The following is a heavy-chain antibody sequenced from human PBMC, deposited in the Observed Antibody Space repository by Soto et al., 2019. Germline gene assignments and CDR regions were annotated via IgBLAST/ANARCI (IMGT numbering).Heavy chain of an antibody. D-gene: IGHD6-19*01. Sequence: GASVKVSCKASGYMFTYYFIHWVRQGPGQGLEWMGIINPNGGTTTYAQNFQGRVTVTRDTSTSTVYMELTSLTSEDTAIYYCARGGGRQYSSGWLKHGEFDYWGQGTLVTVSS. V-gene: IGHV1-46*01. J-gene: IGHJ4*02. CDR3: ARGGGRQYSSGWLKHGEFDY. CDR2: INPNGGTT. CDR1: GYMFTYYF.